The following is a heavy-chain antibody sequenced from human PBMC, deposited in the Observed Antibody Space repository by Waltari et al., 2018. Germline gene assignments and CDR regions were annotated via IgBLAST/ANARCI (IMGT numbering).Heavy chain of an antibody. Sequence: QVQLVESGGGVVQPGRSLRLSCAASGFTFSSYAMHWVRQAPGKGLEWVAVISYDGSNKYYADSVKGRFTISRDNSKNTLYLQMNSLRSEDTAVYYCATDRIAARPPGYYYGMDVWGQGTTVTVSS. D-gene: IGHD6-6*01. CDR1: GFTFSSYA. V-gene: IGHV3-30*01. J-gene: IGHJ6*02. CDR3: ATDRIAARPPGYYYGMDV. CDR2: ISYDGSNK.